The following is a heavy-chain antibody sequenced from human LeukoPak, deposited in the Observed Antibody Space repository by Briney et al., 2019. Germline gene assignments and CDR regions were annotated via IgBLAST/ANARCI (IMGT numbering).Heavy chain of an antibody. CDR2: ISSSSSYI. Sequence: GGSLRLSCAASGFTFSSYSMNWVRQAPGKGLEWVSSISSSSSYIYYADSVKGRFTISRDNAKNSLYLQMNSLRAEDTAVYYCARGGPLHDVDTAMAPDAFDIWGQGTMVTVSS. CDR1: GFTFSSYS. D-gene: IGHD5-18*01. V-gene: IGHV3-21*01. J-gene: IGHJ3*02. CDR3: ARGGPLHDVDTAMAPDAFDI.